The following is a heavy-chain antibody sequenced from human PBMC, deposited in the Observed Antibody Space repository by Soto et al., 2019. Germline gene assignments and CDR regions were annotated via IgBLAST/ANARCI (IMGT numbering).Heavy chain of an antibody. CDR1: GYTFTSYG. Sequence: GASVKVSCKASGYTFTSYGISWVRQAPGQGLEWVGWISAYNGNTNYAQKLQGRVTMTTDTSTSTAYMELRSLRSDDTAVYYCARTNTNYYDSSGYSWFDPWGQGTLVTVSS. D-gene: IGHD3-22*01. J-gene: IGHJ5*02. CDR3: ARTNTNYYDSSGYSWFDP. CDR2: ISAYNGNT. V-gene: IGHV1-18*01.